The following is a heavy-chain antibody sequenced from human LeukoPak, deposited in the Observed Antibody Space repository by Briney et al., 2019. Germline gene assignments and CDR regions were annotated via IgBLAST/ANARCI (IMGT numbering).Heavy chain of an antibody. CDR2: IYHSGST. D-gene: IGHD4-17*01. J-gene: IGHJ4*02. V-gene: IGHV4-38-2*01. CDR3: ARRKYGDYGNFDY. CDR1: GYSISSGYY. Sequence: SETLSLTCAVSGYSISSGYYWGWIRQPPGKGLEWIGSIYHSGSTYYNPSLKSRVTIPVDTSKNQFSLKLSSVTAADTAVYYCARRKYGDYGNFDYWGQGTLVTVSS.